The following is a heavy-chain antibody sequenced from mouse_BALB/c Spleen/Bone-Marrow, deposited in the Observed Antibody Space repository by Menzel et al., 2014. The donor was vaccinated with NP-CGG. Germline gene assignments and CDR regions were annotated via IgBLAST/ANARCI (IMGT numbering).Heavy chain of an antibody. V-gene: IGHV2-6-7*01. CDR1: GFSLTGYG. Sequence: VQLQQSGPGLVAPSQSLSNTCTVSGFSLTGYGVNWVRQPPGKGLEWLGMIWGDGSTDYNSALKSRLSISKDNSKSQVFLKMNSLQTDDTARYYCARTLGHYAMDYWGQGTSVTVSS. CDR3: ARTLGHYAMDY. CDR2: IWGDGST. D-gene: IGHD4-1*01. J-gene: IGHJ4*01.